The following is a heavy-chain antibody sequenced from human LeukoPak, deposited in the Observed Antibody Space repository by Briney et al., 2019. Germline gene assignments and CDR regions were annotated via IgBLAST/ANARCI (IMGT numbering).Heavy chain of an antibody. CDR2: IRYDGSNK. CDR3: AKECGARDVLMVYAIGYYFDY. CDR1: GFTFSSYG. D-gene: IGHD2-8*01. V-gene: IGHV3-30*02. Sequence: GGSLRLSCAASGFTFSSYGMHWVRQAPGKGLEWVAFIRYDGSNKYYADSVKGRFTISRDNSKNTLYLQMNSLRAEDTAVYYCAKECGARDVLMVYAIGYYFDYWGQGTLVTVSS. J-gene: IGHJ4*02.